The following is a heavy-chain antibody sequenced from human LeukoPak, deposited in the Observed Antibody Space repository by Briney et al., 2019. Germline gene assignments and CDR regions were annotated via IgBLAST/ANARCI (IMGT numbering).Heavy chain of an antibody. D-gene: IGHD2-2*01. CDR3: ARDLPKPLQVVQAAIIGWFDP. J-gene: IGHJ5*02. V-gene: IGHV4-34*01. Sequence: GSLRLSCAASGFTFSSYAMHWIRQPPGKGLEWIGEINHSGSTNYNPSLKSRVTISVDTSKNQFSLKLSSVTAADTAVYYCARDLPKPLQVVQAAIIGWFDPWGQGTLVTVSS. CDR2: INHSGST. CDR1: GFTFSSYA.